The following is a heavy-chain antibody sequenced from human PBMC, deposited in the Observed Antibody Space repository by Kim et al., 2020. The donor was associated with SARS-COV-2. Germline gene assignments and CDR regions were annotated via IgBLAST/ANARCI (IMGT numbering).Heavy chain of an antibody. V-gene: IGHV4-39*01. J-gene: IGHJ4*02. CDR3: ARLKPGYYFDY. Sequence: SETLSLTCTVSGGSISSSSYYWGWIRQPPGKGLEWIGSIYYSGSTYYNPSLKSRVTISVDTSKNQFSLKLSSVTAADTAVYYCARLKPGYYFDYWGQGTLVTVSS. CDR2: IYYSGST. CDR1: GGSISSSSYY.